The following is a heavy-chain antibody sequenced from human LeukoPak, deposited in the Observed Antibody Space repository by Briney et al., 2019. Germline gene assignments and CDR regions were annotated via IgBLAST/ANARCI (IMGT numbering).Heavy chain of an antibody. CDR3: VRDLFDDYSLDY. D-gene: IGHD3-16*01. CDR2: INSDSRLM. Sequence: PGRSLRLSCAASGFIFSSYSMNRVRQAPGKGLEWVSSINSDSRLMYYAESVKGRFTISRDNARNSLYLQMNSLRAEDTAVYYCVRDLFDDYSLDYWGQGTLVTVSS. V-gene: IGHV3-21*01. CDR1: GFIFSSYS. J-gene: IGHJ4*02.